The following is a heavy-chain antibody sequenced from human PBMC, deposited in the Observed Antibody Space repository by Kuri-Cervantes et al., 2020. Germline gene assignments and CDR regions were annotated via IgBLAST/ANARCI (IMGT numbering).Heavy chain of an antibody. Sequence: ASVKVSCKASGYTFTSYYMHWVRQAPGQGLEWMGIINPSGGSTSYAQKLQGRVTMTTDTSTSTAYMELRSLRSDDTAVYYCARDIPSNYGQTYFDYWGQGTLVTVSS. D-gene: IGHD3-10*01. CDR3: ARDIPSNYGQTYFDY. J-gene: IGHJ4*02. CDR2: INPSGGST. V-gene: IGHV1-46*01. CDR1: GYTFTSYY.